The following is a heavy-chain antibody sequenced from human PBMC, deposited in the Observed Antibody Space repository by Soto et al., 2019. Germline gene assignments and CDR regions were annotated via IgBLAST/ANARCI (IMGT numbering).Heavy chain of an antibody. Sequence: SETLSLTCAVSGGSISSTTYYWAWIRQPPGKGLEWVATIYYSGATYYNPSLKSRLTIAIDTYKNQFSLRLSSVTAADTAMYYCARYYDTSNRPYFHHWGQGTRVTVSS. CDR2: IYYSGAT. CDR3: ARYYDTSNRPYFHH. CDR1: GGSISSTTYY. J-gene: IGHJ1*01. D-gene: IGHD3-22*01. V-gene: IGHV4-39*01.